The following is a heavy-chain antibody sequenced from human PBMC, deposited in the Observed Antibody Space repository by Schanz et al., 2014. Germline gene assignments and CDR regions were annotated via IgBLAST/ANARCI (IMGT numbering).Heavy chain of an antibody. Sequence: EMQLLESGGGLIQPGGSLRLSCAASGFTFSTHAMTWVRQAPGMGLEWVSAISGRDGSTYYADSVKGRFTISRDNSKNTLFLQMNSLRAEDTAVYYCARDHTTESYYSAGPPIDYWGQGTLLTVSS. CDR2: ISGRDGST. J-gene: IGHJ4*02. CDR1: GFTFSTHA. D-gene: IGHD1-26*01. V-gene: IGHV3-23*01. CDR3: ARDHTTESYYSAGPPIDY.